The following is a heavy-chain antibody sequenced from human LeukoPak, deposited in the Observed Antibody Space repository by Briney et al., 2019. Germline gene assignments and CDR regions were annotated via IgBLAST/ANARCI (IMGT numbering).Heavy chain of an antibody. CDR1: GFTFSDHP. D-gene: IGHD1-26*01. J-gene: IGHJ4*02. CDR3: AGDRPPVGAIDY. Sequence: PGGSLRLSCAASGFTFSDHPMNWVRQAPGEGLEWVSYISGGSDSIYYADSVKGRFTISRDNAKNSLYLQMNSLRDEDTAVYFCAGDRPPVGAIDYWGQGTLVTVSS. V-gene: IGHV3-48*02. CDR2: ISGGSDSI.